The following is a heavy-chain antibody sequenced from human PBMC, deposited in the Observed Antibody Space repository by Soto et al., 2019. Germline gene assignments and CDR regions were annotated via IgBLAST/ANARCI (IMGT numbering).Heavy chain of an antibody. J-gene: IGHJ1*01. V-gene: IGHV3-23*01. CDR3: GTQGRTGWEYFQN. CDR2: ISGIGGET. Sequence: GGSLGLSCAASGITVSNYALTWVRQAPGKGLEWVSTISGIGGETYYVDSVKGRFTISRDNSKNTLYLQMISLRVEDTAMYYCGTQGRTGWEYFQNWGQGTLGTVSS. CDR1: GITVSNYA. D-gene: IGHD1-1*01.